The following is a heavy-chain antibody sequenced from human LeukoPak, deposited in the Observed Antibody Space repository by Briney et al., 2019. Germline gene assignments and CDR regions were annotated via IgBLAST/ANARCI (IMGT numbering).Heavy chain of an antibody. CDR1: GFTFDDYA. J-gene: IGHJ4*02. CDR3: AKGRGYSYGYLADY. V-gene: IGHV3-9*01. CDR2: INWNSGST. Sequence: GGSLRLSCAASGFTFDDYAMHWVRQAPGKGLEWVSGINWNSGSTGYEDSVKGRFTISRDNGKNYLYLKMNSLRAEDTALYYCAKGRGYSYGYLADYWGKGTLVTVSS. D-gene: IGHD5-18*01.